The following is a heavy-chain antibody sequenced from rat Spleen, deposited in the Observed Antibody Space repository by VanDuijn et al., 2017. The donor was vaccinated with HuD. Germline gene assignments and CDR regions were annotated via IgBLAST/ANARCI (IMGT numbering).Heavy chain of an antibody. J-gene: IGHJ2*01. CDR2: ITSDGSRT. CDR1: GFTLSNYQ. D-gene: IGHD1-9*01. CDR3: ARHGYNSYFDY. Sequence: EVQLVESGGGLVQPGRSIKLSCAASGFTLSNYQMAWVPQAPTKGLGWVATITSDGSRTYYRDSVKGRFTISRDNEKNSLYLQRDSLRSADTATYYCARHGYNSYFDYGGQGVMVTVSS. V-gene: IGHV5-29*01.